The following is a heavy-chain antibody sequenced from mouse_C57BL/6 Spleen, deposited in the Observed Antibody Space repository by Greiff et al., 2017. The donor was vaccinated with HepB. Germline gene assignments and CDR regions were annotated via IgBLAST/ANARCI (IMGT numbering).Heavy chain of an antibody. CDR2: IDPEDGET. D-gene: IGHD2-1*01. CDR3: ARPFYYGNYEGYYAMDS. CDR1: GFNIKDYY. J-gene: IGHJ4*01. Sequence: EVQVVESGAELVKPGASVKLSCTASGFNIKDYYMHWVKQRTEQGLEWIGRIDPEDGETKYAPKFQGKATITADTSSNKAYLQLRSLTSEDTAVSYCARPFYYGNYEGYYAMDSWGQGTSVTVSS. V-gene: IGHV14-2*01.